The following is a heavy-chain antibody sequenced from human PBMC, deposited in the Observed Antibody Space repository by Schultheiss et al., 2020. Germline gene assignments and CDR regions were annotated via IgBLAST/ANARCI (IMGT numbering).Heavy chain of an antibody. CDR2: ISNDGSDK. CDR1: GFTFSSYA. J-gene: IGHJ4*02. V-gene: IGHV3-30*04. Sequence: GGSLRLSCVASGFTFSSYAVHWVRQAPGKGLEWVAIISNDGSDKYHADSVKGRFTISRDNAKNSLYLQMNSLRAEDTAVYYCARGSAAAPTCLGYWGQGTLVTVAS. D-gene: IGHD6-13*01. CDR3: ARGSAAAPTCLGY.